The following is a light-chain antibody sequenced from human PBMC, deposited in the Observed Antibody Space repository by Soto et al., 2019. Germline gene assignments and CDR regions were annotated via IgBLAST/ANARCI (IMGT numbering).Light chain of an antibody. CDR2: ATS. Sequence: DMQMTQSPSTLSASVRDIGSIAFRASQTISSPLSWYQQKPGKVPELLIYATSRLQSGVPSRFSGSRSGTDFTLTISSVQTEDFATYYCQHNYGTPGFGQGTRLEIK. J-gene: IGKJ5*01. CDR3: QHNYGTPG. V-gene: IGKV1-39*01. CDR1: QTISSP.